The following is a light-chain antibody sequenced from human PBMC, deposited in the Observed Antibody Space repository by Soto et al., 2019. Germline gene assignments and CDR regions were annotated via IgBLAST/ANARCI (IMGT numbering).Light chain of an antibody. CDR3: QQYGSSGT. J-gene: IGKJ1*01. Sequence: EILLTQPPGTPAFSSRDRATLSRRASQSVNSNLAWYQQKPGQAPRLLIYGASSRASGIPDRFSGSGSGTDFTLTISRLEPEDFAVYYCQQYGSSGTFGQGTKVDIK. CDR1: QSVNSN. V-gene: IGKV3-20*01. CDR2: GAS.